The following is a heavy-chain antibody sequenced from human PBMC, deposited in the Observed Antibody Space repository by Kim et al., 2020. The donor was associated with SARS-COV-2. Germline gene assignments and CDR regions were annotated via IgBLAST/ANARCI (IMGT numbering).Heavy chain of an antibody. Sequence: ASVKVSCKASGYTFTGYYMHWVRQAPGQGLEWMGRINPNSGGTNYAQKFQGRVTMTRDTSISTAYMELSRLRSDDTAVYYCARARYCSSTSCTNWFDPWGQGTLVTVSS. J-gene: IGHJ5*02. V-gene: IGHV1-2*06. CDR3: ARARYCSSTSCTNWFDP. CDR2: INPNSGGT. CDR1: GYTFTGYY. D-gene: IGHD2-2*01.